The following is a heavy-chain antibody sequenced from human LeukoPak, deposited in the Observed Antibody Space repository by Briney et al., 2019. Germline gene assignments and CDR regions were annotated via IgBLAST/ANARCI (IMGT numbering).Heavy chain of an antibody. CDR1: GYTLTDLS. Sequence: GASVKVSCKISGYTLTDLSMHWVRQAPGKGLEWMGRFDPEDGETIYAQKFQGRVTMTEDTSTDTAYMELSSLRSEDTAVYYCARDAGPNLLELLGYWGQGTLVTVSS. CDR2: FDPEDGET. D-gene: IGHD1-7*01. V-gene: IGHV1-24*01. CDR3: ARDAGPNLLELLGY. J-gene: IGHJ4*02.